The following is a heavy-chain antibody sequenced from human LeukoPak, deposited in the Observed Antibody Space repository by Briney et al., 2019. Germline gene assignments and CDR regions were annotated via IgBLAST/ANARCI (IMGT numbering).Heavy chain of an antibody. CDR2: ISGSGGST. CDR3: AKDGHDPEVFYYYYYYYMDV. CDR1: GFTFSDYY. J-gene: IGHJ6*03. V-gene: IGHV3-23*01. Sequence: GGSLRLSCAASGFTFSDYYMSWVRQAPGKGLEWVSAISGSGGSTYYADSVKGRFTISRDNSKNTLYLQMNSLRAEDTAVYYCAKDGHDPEVFYYYYYYYMDVWGKGTTVTVSS.